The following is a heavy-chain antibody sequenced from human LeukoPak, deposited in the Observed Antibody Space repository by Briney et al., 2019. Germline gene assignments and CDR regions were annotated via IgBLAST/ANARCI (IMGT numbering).Heavy chain of an antibody. J-gene: IGHJ4*02. CDR3: ARVDNTFGGLIGNAVDY. CDR1: GYTFTGYY. V-gene: IGHV1-2*02. D-gene: IGHD3-16*02. CDR2: INPNNGGT. Sequence: ASVKVSCKASGYTFTGYYMHWVRQAPGQGLEWMGWINPNNGGTNYAQKFQGRVTMTRDTSINTAYMELSRLRSDDTAVYYCARVDNTFGGLIGNAVDYWGQGTLVTVSS.